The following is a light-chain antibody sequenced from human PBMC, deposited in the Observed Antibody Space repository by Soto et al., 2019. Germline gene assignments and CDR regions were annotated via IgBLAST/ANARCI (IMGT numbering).Light chain of an antibody. CDR3: MQSLQARYT. CDR1: QSLLHSNVYNY. J-gene: IGKJ2*01. V-gene: IGKV2-28*01. Sequence: DIAMTQSPLALPVTPGEPASISCRSSQSLLHSNVYNYMDWYLQKPGQSPQLLIYLGSNRASGVPDRFSGSGTGTDFTLEISRVEAEDVGVYYCMQSLQARYTFGQGTKLEIK. CDR2: LGS.